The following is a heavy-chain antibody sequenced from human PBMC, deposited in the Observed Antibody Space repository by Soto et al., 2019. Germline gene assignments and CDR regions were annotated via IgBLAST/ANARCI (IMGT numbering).Heavy chain of an antibody. D-gene: IGHD3-22*01. CDR1: GGTFSSYA. CDR2: IIPIFGTA. V-gene: IGHV1-69*06. Sequence: SVKVSCKASGGTFSSYAISWVRQAPGQGLEWMGGIIPIFGTANYAQKFQGRVTITADKSTSTAYMELSSLRSEDTAVYYCGRGVDSIGYSHYNSQVRDFWGNGPTVPVSP. CDR3: GRGVDSIGYSHYNSQVRDF. J-gene: IGHJ6*04.